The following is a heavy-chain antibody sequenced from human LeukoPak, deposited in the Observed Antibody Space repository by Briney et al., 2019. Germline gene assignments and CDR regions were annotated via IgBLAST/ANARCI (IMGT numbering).Heavy chain of an antibody. CDR1: GFIFSSHG. CDR2: IRYDGSKK. J-gene: IGHJ4*02. Sequence: PGXSLRLSCAASGFIFSSHGMHWVRQAPGKGLEWVAFIRYDGSKKYYADSVKGRFTISRDNSKNTLYLQMNSLRAEDTAVYYCAKDSGLYEGTTFDYWGQGTLVTVSS. CDR3: AKDSGLYEGTTFDY. D-gene: IGHD1-7*01. V-gene: IGHV3-30*02.